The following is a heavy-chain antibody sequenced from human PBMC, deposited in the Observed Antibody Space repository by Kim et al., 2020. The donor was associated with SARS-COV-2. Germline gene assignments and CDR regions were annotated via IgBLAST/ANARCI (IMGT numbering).Heavy chain of an antibody. CDR2: IYYDGTT. D-gene: IGHD3-3*01. CDR1: GFTVSNNY. CDR3: ARWSGTYYDY. Sequence: GGSLRLSCAASGFTVSNNYMSWVRQTPGKGLEWVSIIYYDGTTYYTDSVKDRFTISRDNSKNTLYLQMNSLRAEDTSVYCCARWSGTYYDYWGQGTLVTV. J-gene: IGHJ4*02. V-gene: IGHV3-66*01.